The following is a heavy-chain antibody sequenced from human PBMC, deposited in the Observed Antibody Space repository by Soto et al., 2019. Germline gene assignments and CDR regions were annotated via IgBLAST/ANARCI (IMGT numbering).Heavy chain of an antibody. CDR1: GFSIGTYW. V-gene: IGHV3-74*01. D-gene: IGHD6-13*01. CDR2: SNSDGSAT. J-gene: IGHJ5*01. CDR3: VRGQGGYHSSWFDY. Sequence: EVQLVESGGGLVQPGGSLRLSCAASGFSIGTYWMHWVRQAPGKGLVWVSRSNSDGSATAYADSVKGRFTISRDNAKITLYLQMTSLRAEDTAVYYCVRGQGGYHSSWFDYWGQGTLVTVSS.